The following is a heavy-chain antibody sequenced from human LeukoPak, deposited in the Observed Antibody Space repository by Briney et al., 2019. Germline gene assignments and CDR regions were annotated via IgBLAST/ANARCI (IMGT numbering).Heavy chain of an antibody. V-gene: IGHV3-30*18. CDR2: ISYDGNSK. CDR1: GFTLSTYG. Sequence: PGGSLRLSCAASGFTLSTYGMHWVRQAPGKGLEWVAMISYDGNSKQYADLVKGRFITSRDNSKNTLYLQMNSLRVEDTAVYYCAKRPYNDFWSGYYKGFDYWGQGTLVTVSS. J-gene: IGHJ4*02. CDR3: AKRPYNDFWSGYYKGFDY. D-gene: IGHD3-3*01.